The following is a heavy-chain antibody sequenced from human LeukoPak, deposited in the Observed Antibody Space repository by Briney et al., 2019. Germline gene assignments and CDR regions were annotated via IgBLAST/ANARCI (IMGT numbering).Heavy chain of an antibody. Sequence: GRSLRLSCAASGFTFDDYAMHWVRQAPGKGLEWVSSISGSATFIDYADPVKGRFTISRDNTKNSLYLQMNSLRAEDTAVYYCARNNAEWDYWGQGTLVTVSS. CDR2: ISGSATFI. D-gene: IGHD1-14*01. J-gene: IGHJ4*02. CDR3: ARNNAEWDY. CDR1: GFTFDDYA. V-gene: IGHV3-21*01.